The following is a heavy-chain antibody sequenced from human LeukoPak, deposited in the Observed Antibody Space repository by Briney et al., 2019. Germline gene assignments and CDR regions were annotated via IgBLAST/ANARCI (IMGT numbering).Heavy chain of an antibody. V-gene: IGHV3-20*04. CDR2: INWNGGST. J-gene: IGHJ4*02. Sequence: GGSLRLSCAASGFTFDDYGMSWVRQAPGKGLEWVSGINWNGGSTVYADSVKGRFTISRDNAKNSLYLEVNSLRAEDTALYYCAREGRHDFWSGYYPYFDYWGQGTLVTVCS. D-gene: IGHD3-3*01. CDR3: AREGRHDFWSGYYPYFDY. CDR1: GFTFDDYG.